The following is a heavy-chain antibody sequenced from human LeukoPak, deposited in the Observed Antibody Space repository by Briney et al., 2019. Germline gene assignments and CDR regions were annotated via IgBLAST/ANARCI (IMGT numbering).Heavy chain of an antibody. CDR2: INPNSGGT. V-gene: IGHV1-2*02. J-gene: IGHJ4*02. D-gene: IGHD2-15*01. CDR3: AREWVVSTLEGLAN. CDR1: GYTFTGYY. Sequence: ASVKVSCKASGYTFTGYYMHWVRQAPGQGLEWMGWINPNSGGTNYAQKFQGRVTMTRDTSISTAYMELSRLRSDDTAVYYCAREWVVSTLEGLANWGQGTLVAVSS.